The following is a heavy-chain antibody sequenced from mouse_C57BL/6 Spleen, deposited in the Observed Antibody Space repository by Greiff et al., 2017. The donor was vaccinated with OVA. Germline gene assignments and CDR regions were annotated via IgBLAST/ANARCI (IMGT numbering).Heavy chain of an antibody. V-gene: IGHV1-82*01. Sequence: VQLQQSGPELVKPGASVKISCKASGYAFSSSWMNWVKQRPGKGLEWIGRIYPGDGDNNYNGKFKGKATLTADKSSSTAYMQLSSLTSEDSAVYFCARLEAQATLYAMDYWGQGTSVTVSS. D-gene: IGHD3-2*02. CDR1: GYAFSSSW. CDR3: ARLEAQATLYAMDY. CDR2: IYPGDGDN. J-gene: IGHJ4*01.